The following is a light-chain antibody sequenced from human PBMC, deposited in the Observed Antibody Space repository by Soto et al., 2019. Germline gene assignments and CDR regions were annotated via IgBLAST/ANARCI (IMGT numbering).Light chain of an antibody. J-gene: IGKJ1*01. Sequence: EIVMTQSPATLSVSPGERATLSCRATQSVRSNLAWYQQIPGQAPTLLIYGASTRSTGIPAMFSGGGAGTEFPHTSSCLQSEDFVVYYCQQYNNCPPWAFGQGTKVEIK. CDR1: QSVRSN. CDR3: QQYNNCPPWA. V-gene: IGKV3-15*01. CDR2: GAS.